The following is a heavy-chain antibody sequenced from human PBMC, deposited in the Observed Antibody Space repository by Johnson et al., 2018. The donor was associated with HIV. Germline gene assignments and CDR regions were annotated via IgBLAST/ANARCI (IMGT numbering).Heavy chain of an antibody. J-gene: IGHJ3*02. CDR1: GFTVSNNN. V-gene: IGHV3-66*03. Sequence: VQLVESGGVLIQPGGSLRLSCAASGFTVSNNNMSWVRQPPGKGLESVTDINFGGNTNYADTVDGRFTISRDNSKNTLYLQMNRLRADDTAVCYCARYCGDDEVPDAFDIWGQGTMFTDSS. CDR3: ARYCGDDEVPDAFDI. CDR2: INFGGNT. D-gene: IGHD4-17*01.